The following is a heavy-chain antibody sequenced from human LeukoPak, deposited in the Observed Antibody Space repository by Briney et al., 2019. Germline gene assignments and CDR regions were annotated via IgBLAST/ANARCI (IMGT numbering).Heavy chain of an antibody. J-gene: IGHJ3*02. CDR1: GFTFSSYA. V-gene: IGHV3-23*01. CDR2: ISGSGGST. Sequence: GGSLRLSCAASGFTFSSYAMSWVRQAPGKGLEWVSAISGSGGSTYYADSVKGRFTISRDNYKNTLYLQMNSLRAEDTAVYYCAKVYCTNGVCYIYAFDIWGQGTMVTVSS. CDR3: AKVYCTNGVCYIYAFDI. D-gene: IGHD2-8*01.